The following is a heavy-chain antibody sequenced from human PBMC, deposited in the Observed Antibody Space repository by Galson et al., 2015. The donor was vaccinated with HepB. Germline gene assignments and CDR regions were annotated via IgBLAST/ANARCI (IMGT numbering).Heavy chain of an antibody. Sequence: QSGAEVKKPGESLRISCKGSGYSFTSYWISWVRQMPGKGLEWMGRIDPSDSYTNYSPSFQGHVTISADKSISTAYLQWSSLKASDTAMYYCARHRINYDSTGGWFDPWGQGTLVTVSS. CDR2: IDPSDSYT. V-gene: IGHV5-10-1*01. CDR3: ARHRINYDSTGGWFDP. D-gene: IGHD3-22*01. CDR1: GYSFTSYW. J-gene: IGHJ5*02.